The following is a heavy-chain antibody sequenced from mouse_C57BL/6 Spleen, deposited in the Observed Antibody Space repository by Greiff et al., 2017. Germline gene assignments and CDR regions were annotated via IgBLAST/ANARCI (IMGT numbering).Heavy chain of an antibody. V-gene: IGHV2-9-1*01. CDR2: IWTGGGT. Sequence: VQLVESGPGLVAPSQSLSITCTVSGFSLTSYAISWVRQPPGKGLEWLGVIWTGGGTNYNSALKSRLSISKDNSKSQVFLKMNSLQTDDTARYYCARRVYYGSSYGYYYAMDYWGQGTSVTVSS. J-gene: IGHJ4*01. D-gene: IGHD1-1*01. CDR3: ARRVYYGSSYGYYYAMDY. CDR1: GFSLTSYA.